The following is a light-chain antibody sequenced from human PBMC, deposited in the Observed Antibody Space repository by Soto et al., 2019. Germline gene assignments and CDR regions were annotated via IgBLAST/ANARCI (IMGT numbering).Light chain of an antibody. CDR1: SSDVGGYNY. CDR2: DVT. V-gene: IGLV2-14*03. J-gene: IGLJ2*01. Sequence: QSVLTQPASVSESPGQSITISCTGTSSDVGGYNYVSWYQHHPGKAPKLIIYDVTDRPSGVSNRFSGSKSGNTASLTISGLQAEDEADYYCSSYTSISTLDVVFGGGTKLTVL. CDR3: SSYTSISTLDVV.